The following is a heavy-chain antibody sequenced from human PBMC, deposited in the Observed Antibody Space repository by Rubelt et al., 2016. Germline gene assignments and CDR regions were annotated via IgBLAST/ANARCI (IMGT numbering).Heavy chain of an antibody. CDR1: GFTFRDYA. D-gene: IGHD6-19*01. Sequence: EVQLVESGGGLVQPGGSLRLSCAASGFTFRDYAINWVRQAPGKGLEWVSGIGGSGDTTYYADSVKGRFTISRDNSKHTVELQRTSLRAEYTAVYDCAREGSSSDWYSTDYWGQGTLVTVSS. V-gene: IGHV3-23*04. CDR3: AREGSSSDWYSTDY. CDR2: IGGSGDTT. J-gene: IGHJ4*02.